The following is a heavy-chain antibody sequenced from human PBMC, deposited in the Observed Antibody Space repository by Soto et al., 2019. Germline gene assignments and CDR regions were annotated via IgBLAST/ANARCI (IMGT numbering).Heavy chain of an antibody. CDR3: SVSFGGLIPY. J-gene: IGHJ4*02. Sequence: QLLESGPGLVKPSETLSLTCTVSGGSISSSSYYWGWIRQPPGKGLEWIGSIYYSGSTYYNPSLKSRVTISVDTSKNQFALKLSSVTPADPAVYSWSVSFGGLIPYWGQGTLVTVSS. V-gene: IGHV4-39*01. CDR2: IYYSGST. CDR1: GGSISSSSYY. D-gene: IGHD3-16*01.